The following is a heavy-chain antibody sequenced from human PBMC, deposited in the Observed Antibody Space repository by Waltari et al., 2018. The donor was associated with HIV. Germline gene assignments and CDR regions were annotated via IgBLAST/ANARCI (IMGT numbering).Heavy chain of an antibody. D-gene: IGHD3-22*01. CDR2: IKHSGST. Sequence: QVQLQQWGAGLLKPSETLSLTCAVYGGSFSGYYWRWTRQPPGKGLEWMGEIKHSGSTNYNPSLKSRVTISVDTSKTQFSLKLSSVTAADTAVYYCARGRSYYYDSSGYLDYWGQGTLVTVSS. CDR1: GGSFSGYY. J-gene: IGHJ4*02. V-gene: IGHV4-34*01. CDR3: ARGRSYYYDSSGYLDY.